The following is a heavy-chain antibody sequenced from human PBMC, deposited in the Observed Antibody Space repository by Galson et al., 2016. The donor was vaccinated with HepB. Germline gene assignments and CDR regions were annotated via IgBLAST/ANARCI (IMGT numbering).Heavy chain of an antibody. J-gene: IGHJ4*02. CDR1: GYMLSSYY. D-gene: IGHD2-15*01. Sequence: SVKVSCKASGYMLSSYYMHWVRQAPGQGLEWMGIINPSGGVAYAQKFQCSLTMTDDTSTSTFYIELSSLTSDDTAVYYCARDIYCSGGACNLAIDFWGQGTLVTVSS. V-gene: IGHV1-46*01. CDR3: ARDIYCSGGACNLAIDF. CDR2: INPSGGVA.